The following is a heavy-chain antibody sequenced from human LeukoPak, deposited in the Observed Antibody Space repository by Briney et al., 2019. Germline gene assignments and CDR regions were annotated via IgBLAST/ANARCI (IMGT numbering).Heavy chain of an antibody. J-gene: IGHJ6*02. V-gene: IGHV1-46*01. CDR3: ARDFERDGYNYYYHGMDV. Sequence: ASVKVSCKASGYTFTSYYMHWVRQAPGQGLEWMGIINPSGGSTSYAQKFQGRVTMTRDTSTSTVYMELSSLRSEDTAVYYCARDFERDGYNYYYHGMDVWGQGTTVTVSS. CDR2: INPSGGST. D-gene: IGHD5-24*01. CDR1: GYTFTSYY.